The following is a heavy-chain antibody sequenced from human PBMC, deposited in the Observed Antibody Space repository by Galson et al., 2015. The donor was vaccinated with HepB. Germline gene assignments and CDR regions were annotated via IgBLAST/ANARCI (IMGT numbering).Heavy chain of an antibody. CDR2: VYSGGST. J-gene: IGHJ4*02. CDR1: GFTVSSNY. D-gene: IGHD2-21*01. V-gene: IGHV3-53*01. CDR3: ARFNGGEAGVDY. Sequence: SLRLSCAVSGFTVSSNYMSWVRQAPGKGLEWVSVVYSGGSTYYADSVKGRFTISRDNSKNTLYLQMYSLRAEDTAVYYCARFNGGEAGVDYWGQGTLVTVSS.